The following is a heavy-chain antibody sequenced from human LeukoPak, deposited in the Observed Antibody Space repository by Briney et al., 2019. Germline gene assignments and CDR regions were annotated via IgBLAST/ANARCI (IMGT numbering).Heavy chain of an antibody. CDR2: IIPILGIA. Sequence: ASVKVSCKASGGTFSSYAISWVRQAPGQGLEWVGRIIPILGIANYAQKLQGRVTMTTDTSTSTAYMELRSLRSDDTAVYYCARSDYDFWSGYQFDYWGQGTLVTVSS. D-gene: IGHD3-3*01. CDR1: GGTFSSYA. J-gene: IGHJ4*02. V-gene: IGHV1-69*04. CDR3: ARSDYDFWSGYQFDY.